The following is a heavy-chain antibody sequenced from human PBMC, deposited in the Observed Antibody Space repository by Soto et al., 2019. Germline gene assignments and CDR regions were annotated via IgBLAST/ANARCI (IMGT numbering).Heavy chain of an antibody. V-gene: IGHV3-33*01. D-gene: IGHD3-16*02. CDR3: ASSQGELSL. CDR1: GFTFSSYG. Sequence: QVQLVESGGGVVQPGRSLRLSCAASGFTFSSYGMHWVRQAPGKGLEWVAVIWYDGSNKYYADSVKGRFTISRDNSKNTLYLQMNSLRAEDTAVYYGASSQGELSLWGQGTLVTVSS. CDR2: IWYDGSNK. J-gene: IGHJ4*02.